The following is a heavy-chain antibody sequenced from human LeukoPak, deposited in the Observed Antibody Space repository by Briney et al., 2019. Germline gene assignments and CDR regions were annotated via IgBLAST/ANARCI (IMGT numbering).Heavy chain of an antibody. CDR3: ARVESGQFED. V-gene: IGHV6-1*01. Sequence: SQTLSLTCAISGDTVSSNFVTWNWVRQSPSRGLEWLGRTYYRSKWSNDYAVAMKSLTTISPDTSKNQFSLQLNSVTPEDTAVYYCARVESGQFEDWGEGTRVTVSS. D-gene: IGHD3-10*01. CDR2: TYYRSKWSN. J-gene: IGHJ4*02. CDR1: GDTVSSNFVT.